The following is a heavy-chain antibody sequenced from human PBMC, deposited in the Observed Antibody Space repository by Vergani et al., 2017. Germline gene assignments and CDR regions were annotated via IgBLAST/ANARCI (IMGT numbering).Heavy chain of an antibody. CDR1: GFSVSDNY. J-gene: IGHJ6*02. D-gene: IGHD3-16*01. Sequence: EVRLVDSGGGLVQPGGSLRLSCAASGFSVSDNYMSWARQAPGKGLEWVSILYVVGTSDYADSVKGRFTVSRDISKNTLHLQRNSLRVEDTAVYVCSYGMDVWGQGTTVTVSS. CDR2: LYVVGTS. V-gene: IGHV3-66*01. CDR3: SYGMDV.